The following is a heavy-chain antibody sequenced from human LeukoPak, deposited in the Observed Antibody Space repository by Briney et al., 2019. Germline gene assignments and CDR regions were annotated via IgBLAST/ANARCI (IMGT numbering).Heavy chain of an antibody. D-gene: IGHD2-15*01. CDR3: ARRHCSGGSCYSSFDY. J-gene: IGHJ4*02. Sequence: SETLSLTCTVSGGSISSGGYYWSWIRQHPGKGLEWIGYIYHSGSTYYNPSLKSRVTISVDTSKNQFSLKLSSVTAADTAVYYCARRHCSGGSCYSSFDYWGQGTLVTVSS. CDR2: IYHSGST. V-gene: IGHV4-31*03. CDR1: GGSISSGGYY.